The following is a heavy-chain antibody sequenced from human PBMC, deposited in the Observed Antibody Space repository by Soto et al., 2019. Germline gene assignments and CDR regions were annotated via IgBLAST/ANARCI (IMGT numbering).Heavy chain of an antibody. V-gene: IGHV3-21*01. Sequence: GGSLRLSCAASGFTFSSYSMNWVRQAPGKGLEWVSSISSSSSYIYYADSVKGRFTISRDNTKNSLYLQMNSLRAEDTAVYYCARDRGGNSEGLNWFDPWGQGTLVTVSS. CDR2: ISSSSSYI. CDR1: GFTFSSYS. D-gene: IGHD2-15*01. J-gene: IGHJ5*02. CDR3: ARDRGGNSEGLNWFDP.